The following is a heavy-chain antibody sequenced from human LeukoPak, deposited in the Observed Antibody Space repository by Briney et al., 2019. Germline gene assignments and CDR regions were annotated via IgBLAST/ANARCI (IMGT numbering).Heavy chain of an antibody. CDR2: INHSGST. J-gene: IGHJ4*02. V-gene: IGHV4-34*01. CDR1: GGSFSGYY. CDR3: PRTPYSGSHFDY. Sequence: SETLSLTCAVYGGSFSGYYWSWIRQPPGKGLEWIGEINHSGSTNYNPSLKSRVTISVDTSKNQFSLKLSSVTAADTAVYYCPRTPYSGSHFDYWGQGTLVTVSS. D-gene: IGHD1-26*01.